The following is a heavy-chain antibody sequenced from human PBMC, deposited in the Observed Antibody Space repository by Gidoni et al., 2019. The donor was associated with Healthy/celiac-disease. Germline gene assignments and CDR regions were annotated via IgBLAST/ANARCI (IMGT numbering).Heavy chain of an antibody. Sequence: QVQLVQSGAEVKKPGASVKVSCKASGYTFTSYYRHWVRQAPGQGLEWMGIINPSGGSTSYAQKFQGRVTMTRDTSTSTVYMELSSLRSEDTAVYYCARDRERGYSYGDRYYFDYWGQGTLVTVSS. D-gene: IGHD5-18*01. J-gene: IGHJ4*02. V-gene: IGHV1-46*01. CDR2: INPSGGST. CDR3: ARDRERGYSYGDRYYFDY. CDR1: GYTFTSYY.